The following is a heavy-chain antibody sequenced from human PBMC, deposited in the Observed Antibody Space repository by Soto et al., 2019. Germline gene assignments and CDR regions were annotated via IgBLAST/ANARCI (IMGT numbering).Heavy chain of an antibody. Sequence: GGSLRLSCAASGFTFISYAMHWVRQAPGKGLEWVAVISYDGSNKCYADSVKGRSTISRDNSKNTLHLQVNSLRGEDTAVYYCAKEADISGYYPDYWGQGTQVTVSS. V-gene: IGHV3-30-3*01. D-gene: IGHD3-22*01. CDR2: ISYDGSNK. J-gene: IGHJ4*02. CDR3: AKEADISGYYPDY. CDR1: GFTFISYA.